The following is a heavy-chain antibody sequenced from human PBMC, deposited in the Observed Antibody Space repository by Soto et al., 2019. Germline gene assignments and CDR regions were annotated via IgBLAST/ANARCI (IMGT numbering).Heavy chain of an antibody. CDR1: GFTFSSYG. CDR3: AKVLQWLADY. Sequence: TGGSLRLSCAASGFTFSSYGMHWVRQAPGKGLEWVAVISYDGSNKYYADSVKGRFTISRDNSKNTLYLQMNSLRAEDTAVYYCAKVLQWLADYWGQGTLVTVSS. CDR2: ISYDGSNK. V-gene: IGHV3-30*18. D-gene: IGHD6-19*01. J-gene: IGHJ4*02.